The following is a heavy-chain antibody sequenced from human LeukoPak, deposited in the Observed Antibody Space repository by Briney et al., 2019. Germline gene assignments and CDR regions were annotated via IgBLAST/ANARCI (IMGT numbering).Heavy chain of an antibody. D-gene: IGHD1-26*01. Sequence: SETLSLTCTVSGGSISSYYWSCIRQPAGKGLEWIGRIYTSGSTNYNPSLKSRVTMSVDTSKNQFSLKLSSVTAADTAVYYCARDSWVGATFDYWGQGTLVTVSS. V-gene: IGHV4-4*07. CDR2: IYTSGST. J-gene: IGHJ4*02. CDR3: ARDSWVGATFDY. CDR1: GGSISSYY.